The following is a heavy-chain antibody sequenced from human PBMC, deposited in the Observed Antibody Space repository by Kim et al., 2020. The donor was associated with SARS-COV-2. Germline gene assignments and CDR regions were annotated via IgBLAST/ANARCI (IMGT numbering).Heavy chain of an antibody. D-gene: IGHD3-10*01. CDR3: ARGKVRGVRPDWFDP. CDR2: IYYSGST. J-gene: IGHJ5*02. Sequence: SETLSLTCAVSGGSISSGGYSWSWIRQPPGKGLEWIGYIYYSGSTYYNPSLKSRVTISVDRSKNQFSLKLSSVTAADTAVYYCARGKVRGVRPDWFDPWGQGTLVTVSS. V-gene: IGHV4-30-2*01. CDR1: GGSISSGGYS.